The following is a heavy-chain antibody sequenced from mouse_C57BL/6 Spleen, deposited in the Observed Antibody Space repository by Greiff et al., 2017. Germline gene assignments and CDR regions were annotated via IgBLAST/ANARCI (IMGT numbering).Heavy chain of an antibody. D-gene: IGHD1-1*01. Sequence: EVHLVESGGGLVQPGGSMKLSCVASGFTFSNYWMNWVRQSPEKGLEWVAQIRLKSDNYATHYAESVKGRFTISRDDSKSSVYLQMNNLRAEDTGIYYCTGNGNFDYWGQGTTLTVSS. CDR3: TGNGNFDY. J-gene: IGHJ2*01. CDR1: GFTFSNYW. CDR2: IRLKSDNYAT. V-gene: IGHV6-3*01.